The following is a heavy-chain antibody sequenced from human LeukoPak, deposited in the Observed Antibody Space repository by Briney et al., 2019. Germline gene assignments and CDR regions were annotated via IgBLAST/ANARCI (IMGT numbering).Heavy chain of an antibody. CDR2: ISGSGGRT. V-gene: IGHV3-23*01. CDR3: AKHQQIYGDSLMDV. CDR1: GFTFSSYA. J-gene: IGHJ6*02. Sequence: GGSLRLSCAASGFTFSSYAMSWVRQAPGKGLEWVSTISGSGGRTYYTDSVKGRFTISRDNSKNTLFLQMNSLRAEDPAIYYCAKHQQIYGDSLMDVWGQGTTVTVSS. D-gene: IGHD4-17*01.